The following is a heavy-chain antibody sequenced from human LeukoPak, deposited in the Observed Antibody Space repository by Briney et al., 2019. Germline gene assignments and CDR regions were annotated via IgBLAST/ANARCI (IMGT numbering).Heavy chain of an antibody. CDR1: GGTFSSYA. Sequence: ASVKVSCKASGGTFSSYAISWVRQAPGQGLEWMGGIIPIFGTANYAQKFQGRVTITTDESTSTAYMELSSLRSEDTAVYYCARGYPLLDYVWGSSLGFDPWGQGTLVTVSS. D-gene: IGHD3-16*01. CDR2: IIPIFGTA. V-gene: IGHV1-69*05. J-gene: IGHJ5*02. CDR3: ARGYPLLDYVWGSSLGFDP.